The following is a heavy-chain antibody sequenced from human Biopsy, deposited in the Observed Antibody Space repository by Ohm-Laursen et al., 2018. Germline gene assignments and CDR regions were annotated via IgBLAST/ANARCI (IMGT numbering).Heavy chain of an antibody. D-gene: IGHD2/OR15-2a*01. J-gene: IGHJ6*02. CDR2: MSYDGSKT. CDR1: GFTFSNSG. CDR3: AKDKGTFNFYYYGMDV. Sequence: ALRLSRAAGGFTFSNSGMHGFREAPRKGLEWVAAMSYDGSKTDYGDSVKGRLNISIDNSKNTLDLQMCSLRVEDTAVYCCAKDKGTFNFYYYGMDVWGQGTTVTVSS. V-gene: IGHV3-30*18.